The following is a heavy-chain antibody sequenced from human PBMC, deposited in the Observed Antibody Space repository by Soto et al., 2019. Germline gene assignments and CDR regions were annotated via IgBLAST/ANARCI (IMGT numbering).Heavy chain of an antibody. V-gene: IGHV1-69*12. Sequence: QVQLVQSGAEVKKPGSSVKVSCNASGGTLSSYAISWVRQAPEQGLEWIVGIIPIFGTADYAQQFQGRVTITADESTSTAYRALSSLRAEDKAVYYCASHSSLRGYCISTSCYGYYYGMDVWGQGTTVTVSS. CDR3: ASHSSLRGYCISTSCYGYYYGMDV. CDR2: IIPIFGTA. J-gene: IGHJ6*02. CDR1: GGTLSSYA. D-gene: IGHD2-2*01.